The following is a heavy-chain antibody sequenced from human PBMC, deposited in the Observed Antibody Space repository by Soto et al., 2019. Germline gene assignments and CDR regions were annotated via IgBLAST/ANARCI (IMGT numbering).Heavy chain of an antibody. CDR1: GITFDDYS. Sequence: SLMVSWASSGITFDDYSMHLVLQAPGKGLEWVSGISWNSGSIGYADSVKGRFTISRDNAKNSLYLQMNSLRAEDTALYYCAQGGIGSIAAAGTDAFDICGQRTMVTVSS. CDR2: ISWNSGSI. J-gene: IGHJ3*02. CDR3: AQGGIGSIAAAGTDAFDI. V-gene: IGHV3-9*01. D-gene: IGHD6-13*01.